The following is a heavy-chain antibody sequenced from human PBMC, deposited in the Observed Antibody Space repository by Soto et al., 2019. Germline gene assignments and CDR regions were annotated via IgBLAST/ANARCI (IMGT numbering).Heavy chain of an antibody. CDR1: GFTFSSYG. CDR2: IWYDGSNK. V-gene: IGHV3-33*01. Sequence: GGSLRLSCAASGFTFSSYGMHWVRQAPGKGLEWVAVIWYDGSNKYYADSVKGRFTISRDNSKNTLYLQMNSLRAEDTAVYYCARDKRKTPYYYYGMDVWGQGTTVTVSS. D-gene: IGHD2-15*01. J-gene: IGHJ6*02. CDR3: ARDKRKTPYYYYGMDV.